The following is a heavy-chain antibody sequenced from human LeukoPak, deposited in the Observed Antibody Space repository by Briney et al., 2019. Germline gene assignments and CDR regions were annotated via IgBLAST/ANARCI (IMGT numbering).Heavy chain of an antibody. Sequence: MSSETLSLTCTVSGGSISSGGYYWSWIRQPAGKGLEWIGRIYTSGSTNYNPSLKSRVTISVDTSKNQFSLKLSSVTAADTAVYYCARASNYDFWSGSPIDYWGQGTLVTVSS. CDR3: ARASNYDFWSGSPIDY. D-gene: IGHD3-3*01. V-gene: IGHV4-61*02. CDR1: GGSISSGGYY. J-gene: IGHJ4*02. CDR2: IYTSGST.